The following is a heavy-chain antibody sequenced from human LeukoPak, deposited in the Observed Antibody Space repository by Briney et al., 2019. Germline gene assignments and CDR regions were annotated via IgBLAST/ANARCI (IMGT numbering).Heavy chain of an antibody. CDR1: GFTFSSYA. D-gene: IGHD4-23*01. Sequence: GGSLRLSCAASGFTFSSYAMSWVRQAPGKGLEWVSAISGSGSSTYYADSVKGRFTISRDNSKNTLYLQMNSLRAEDTAVYYCAKDPYGGNVFDYWGQGTLVTVSS. J-gene: IGHJ4*02. V-gene: IGHV3-23*01. CDR3: AKDPYGGNVFDY. CDR2: ISGSGSST.